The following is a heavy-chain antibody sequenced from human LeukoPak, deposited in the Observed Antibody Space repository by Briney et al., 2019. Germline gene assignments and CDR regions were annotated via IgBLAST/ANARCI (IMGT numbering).Heavy chain of an antibody. V-gene: IGHV4-4*07. CDR2: IYTSGST. Sequence: SETLSLTCTVSGGSISSYYWSWIRQPAGKGLEWIGRIYTSGSTNYNPSLKSRVTMSVDTSKNQFSLKLSSVTAADTAVYYCARDGGLLWFGELSPTYFDYWGQGTLVTVSS. CDR3: ARDGGLLWFGELSPTYFDY. J-gene: IGHJ4*02. CDR1: GGSISSYY. D-gene: IGHD3-10*01.